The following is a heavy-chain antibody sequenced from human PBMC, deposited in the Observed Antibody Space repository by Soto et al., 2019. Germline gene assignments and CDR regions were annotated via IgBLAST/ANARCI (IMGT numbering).Heavy chain of an antibody. Sequence: PSETLSLTCGVFDDSTRSRYWWTWLRRPPGRGVEWIGEVNQSGSTNYNPSLRSRLTISIDNSQNQFSLRLNSVTAADTAVYYCARATGALRSRNCDYWGQGRLVTVSS. CDR1: DDSTRSRYW. CDR2: VNQSGST. D-gene: IGHD7-27*01. V-gene: IGHV4-4*02. J-gene: IGHJ4*02. CDR3: ARATGALRSRNCDY.